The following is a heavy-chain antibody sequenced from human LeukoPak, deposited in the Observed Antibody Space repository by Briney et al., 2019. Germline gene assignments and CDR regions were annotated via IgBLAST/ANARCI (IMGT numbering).Heavy chain of an antibody. Sequence: GGSLKLSCAASGFIVRNYYLRWVRQAPGKGLEWVSVIYSGGSTYYADSVEGRFTISRDNAKNSLYLQMNSLRAEDTAVYYCARATVYYYYYMDVWGKGTTVTISS. J-gene: IGHJ6*03. CDR2: IYSGGST. CDR1: GFIVRNYY. CDR3: ARATVYYYYYMDV. V-gene: IGHV3-53*01. D-gene: IGHD4-11*01.